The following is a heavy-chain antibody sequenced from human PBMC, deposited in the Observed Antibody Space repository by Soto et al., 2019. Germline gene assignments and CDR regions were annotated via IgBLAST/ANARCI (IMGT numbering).Heavy chain of an antibody. CDR3: ARHGPIFGVVEVKPYYFDY. V-gene: IGHV4-39*01. CDR1: CGSISSSSYY. Sequence: SGTLSLTCTVSCGSISSSSYYWGWIRQPPGKGLEWIGSIYYSGSTYYNPSLKSRVTISVDTSENQFSLKLSSVTAADTAVYYCARHGPIFGVVEVKPYYFDYWGQGTLVTVSS. D-gene: IGHD3-3*01. J-gene: IGHJ4*02. CDR2: IYYSGST.